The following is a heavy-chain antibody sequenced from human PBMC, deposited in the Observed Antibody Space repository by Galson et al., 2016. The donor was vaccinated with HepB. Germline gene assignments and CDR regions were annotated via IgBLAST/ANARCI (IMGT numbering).Heavy chain of an antibody. CDR1: GITFDKYS. J-gene: IGHJ4*02. CDR2: INPGNGDT. CDR3: AREGSYYTLDY. D-gene: IGHD1-26*01. Sequence: SVKVSCKASGITFDKYSLDWVRQAPGQRLEWMGWINPGNGDTKYSQKFQGRVTISRDTSASTAYMELSSLISEDTAVYYCAREGSYYTLDYWGQGTLVTVSS. V-gene: IGHV1-3*01.